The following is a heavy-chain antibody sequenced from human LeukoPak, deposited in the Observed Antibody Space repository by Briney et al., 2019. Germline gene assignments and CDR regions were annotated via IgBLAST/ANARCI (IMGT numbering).Heavy chain of an antibody. CDR3: ASRNNVDTAMESSRYFDL. V-gene: IGHV1-8*02. CDR2: INPNSGGT. J-gene: IGHJ2*01. CDR1: GYTFTSYD. Sequence: ASVKVSCKASGYTFTSYDINWVRQATGQGLEWMGWINPNSGGTNYAQKFQGRVTMTRDTSTSTVYMELSSLRSEDTAVYYCASRNNVDTAMESSRYFDLWGRGTLVTVSS. D-gene: IGHD5-18*01.